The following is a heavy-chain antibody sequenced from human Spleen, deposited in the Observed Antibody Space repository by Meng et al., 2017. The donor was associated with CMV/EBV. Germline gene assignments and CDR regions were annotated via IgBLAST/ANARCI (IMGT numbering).Heavy chain of an antibody. CDR3: ASCDDKFHWFDP. V-gene: IGHV1-46*01. Sequence: ASVKVSCKASGYTFTSYGISWVRQAPGQGLEWMGIINPSGGSTSYAQKFQGRVTMTRDTSTSTVYMELSSLRSEDTAVYYCASCDDKFHWFDPWGQGTLVTVSS. D-gene: IGHD3-22*01. CDR1: GYTFTSYG. CDR2: INPSGGST. J-gene: IGHJ5*02.